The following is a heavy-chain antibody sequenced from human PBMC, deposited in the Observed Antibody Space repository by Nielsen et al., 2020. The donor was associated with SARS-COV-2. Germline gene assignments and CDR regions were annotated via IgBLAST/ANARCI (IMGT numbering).Heavy chain of an antibody. Sequence: GGSLRLSCAAAGFRLDDYGMIWVRQAPGKGLEWVAGISWNGGDTNYADSVKGRFTMSRDNAKNLLYLQMNSLRDDDTAVYYCARDSYIVPTNYYFDYWGQGALVTVSS. V-gene: IGHV3-20*04. D-gene: IGHD5-12*01. CDR2: ISWNGGDT. CDR3: ARDSYIVPTNYYFDY. CDR1: GFRLDDYG. J-gene: IGHJ4*02.